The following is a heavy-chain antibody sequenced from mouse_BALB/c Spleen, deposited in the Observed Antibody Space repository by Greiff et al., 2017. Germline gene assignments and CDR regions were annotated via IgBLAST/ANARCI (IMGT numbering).Heavy chain of an antibody. D-gene: IGHD1-1*01. CDR2: ISSGSSTI. Sequence: EVQLVESGGGLVQPGGSRKLSCAASGFTFSSFGMHWVRQAPEKGLEWVAYISSGSSTIYYADTVKGRFTISRDNPKNTLFLQMTSLRSEDTAMYYCARGGGREFDYWGQGTTLTVSS. CDR1: GFTFSSFG. CDR3: ARGGGREFDY. J-gene: IGHJ2*01. V-gene: IGHV5-17*02.